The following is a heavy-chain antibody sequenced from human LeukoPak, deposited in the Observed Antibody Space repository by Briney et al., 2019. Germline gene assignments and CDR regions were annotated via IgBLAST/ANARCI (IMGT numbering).Heavy chain of an antibody. CDR1: GYTFTSYG. CDR2: ISAYNGNT. CDR3: ARDQGYYDILTGYYNNPSPYDY. J-gene: IGHJ4*02. D-gene: IGHD3-9*01. V-gene: IGHV1-18*01. Sequence: EASVKVSCTASGYTFTSYGISWVRQAPGQGLEWMGWISAYNGNTNYAQKLQGRVTMTTDTSTSTAYMELRSLRSDDTAVYYCARDQGYYDILTGYYNNPSPYDYWGQGTLVTVSS.